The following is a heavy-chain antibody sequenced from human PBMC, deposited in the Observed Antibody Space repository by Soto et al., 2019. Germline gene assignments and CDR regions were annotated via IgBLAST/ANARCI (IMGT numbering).Heavy chain of an antibody. CDR1: GGTFSSYA. Sequence: SVKVSCKASGGTFSSYAISWVRQAPGQGLEWMGGIIPIFGTANYAQKFQGRVTITADESTSTAYMELSSLRSEDTAVYYCATSYYYDSSGYYYFDYWGQGTLVTVSS. J-gene: IGHJ4*02. CDR3: ATSYYYDSSGYYYFDY. D-gene: IGHD3-22*01. V-gene: IGHV1-69*13. CDR2: IIPIFGTA.